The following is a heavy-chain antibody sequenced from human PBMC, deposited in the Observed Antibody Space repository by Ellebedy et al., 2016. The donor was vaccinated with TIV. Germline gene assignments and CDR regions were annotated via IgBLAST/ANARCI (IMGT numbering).Heavy chain of an antibody. V-gene: IGHV3-53*01. CDR3: ARDADMTTAGY. CDR1: GFTFSSNY. D-gene: IGHD4-11*01. J-gene: IGHJ4*02. CDR2: IYSGGST. Sequence: GESLKISXAASGFTFSSNYMSWVRQAPGKGLEWVSVIYSGGSTYYADSVKGRFTISRDNSKNTLYLKMNSLRAEDTAVYYCARDADMTTAGYWGQGTLVTVSS.